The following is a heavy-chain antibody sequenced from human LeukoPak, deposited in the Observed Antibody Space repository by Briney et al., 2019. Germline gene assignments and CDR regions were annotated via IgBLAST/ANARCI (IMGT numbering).Heavy chain of an antibody. CDR2: INPNSGGT. V-gene: IGHV1-2*06. J-gene: IGHJ3*02. CDR1: GYTFTGYY. CDR3: ATSYGSGSYLAFDI. D-gene: IGHD3-10*01. Sequence: ASVKVSCKASGYTFTGYYMHWVRQAPGQGLGWMGRINPNSGGTNYAQKFQGRVTMTRDTSISTAYMELSRLRSDDTAVYYCATSYGSGSYLAFDIWGQGTMVTVSS.